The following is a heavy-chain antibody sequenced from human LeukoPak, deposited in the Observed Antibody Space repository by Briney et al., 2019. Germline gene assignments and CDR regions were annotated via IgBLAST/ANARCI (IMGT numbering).Heavy chain of an antibody. D-gene: IGHD4-23*01. Sequence: GGSLRLSCAASGFTFSDYYMSWVRQAPGRGLEWVSYISSSSGGTTYYTDSVKGRFTISRDNAKNSLYLQMNSLRAEDTAVYYCAKFAVVSSDYYYYYMDVWGKGTTVTVSS. J-gene: IGHJ6*03. CDR1: GFTFSDYY. CDR2: ISSSSGGTT. V-gene: IGHV3-11*01. CDR3: AKFAVVSSDYYYYYMDV.